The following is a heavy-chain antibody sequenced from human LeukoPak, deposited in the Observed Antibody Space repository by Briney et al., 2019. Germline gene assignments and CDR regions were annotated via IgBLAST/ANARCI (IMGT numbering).Heavy chain of an antibody. Sequence: GGSLRLSCAASGFTFTHAWMSWVRQAPGKGLEWVGRIKSKGDGETIDNAAPVKGRFTMSGDDSKATLYLQMNSLKAEDTAVYYCTTDLGLTMIRGVIVYWGQGALVTVSS. CDR1: GFTFTHAW. J-gene: IGHJ4*02. CDR2: IKSKGDGETI. V-gene: IGHV3-15*01. D-gene: IGHD3-10*01. CDR3: TTDLGLTMIRGVIVY.